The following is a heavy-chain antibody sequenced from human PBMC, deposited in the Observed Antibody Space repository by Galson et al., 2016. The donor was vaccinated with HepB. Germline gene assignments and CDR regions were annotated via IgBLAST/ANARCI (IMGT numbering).Heavy chain of an antibody. V-gene: IGHV4-61*02. J-gene: IGHJ4*02. D-gene: IGHD4-23*01. CDR2: IYTSGST. CDR3: AREKGYPTVAFDY. Sequence: TLSLTCTVSGGSISSGSYYWSWIRQPAGKGLEWIGRIYTSGSTNFNPSLKSRVTIAVDTSKNQFSLKLSPVTTADTAVYYCAREKGYPTVAFDYWGQGTLVTVSS. CDR1: GGSISSGSYY.